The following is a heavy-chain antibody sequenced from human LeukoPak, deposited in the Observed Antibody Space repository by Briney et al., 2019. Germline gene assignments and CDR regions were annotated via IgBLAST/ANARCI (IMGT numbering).Heavy chain of an antibody. J-gene: IGHJ6*02. V-gene: IGHV4-34*01. CDR3: ARGLGELYYYGMDV. Sequence: PSETLSLTCAVYGGSFSGYYWSWIRQPPGKGLEWIGEINHSGSTNYNPSLKSRVTISVDTSKNQFSLKLSSVTAADTAVYYCARGLGELYYYGMDVWGQGTTVTVSS. CDR2: INHSGST. D-gene: IGHD3-10*01. CDR1: GGSFSGYY.